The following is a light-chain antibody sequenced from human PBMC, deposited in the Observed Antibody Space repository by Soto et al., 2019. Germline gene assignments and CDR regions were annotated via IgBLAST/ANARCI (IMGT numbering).Light chain of an antibody. CDR1: QSISTY. CDR3: QQTYNTRA. J-gene: IGKJ1*01. Sequence: DIQMTQSPSSLSASVGDRVTITCRASQSISTYLNWYQQKPGKAPKLLIYAANTLQSGVPSRFSSSASGTDFTLTISSLQPEDFATYYCQQTYNTRAFGQGTKVEIK. CDR2: AAN. V-gene: IGKV1-39*01.